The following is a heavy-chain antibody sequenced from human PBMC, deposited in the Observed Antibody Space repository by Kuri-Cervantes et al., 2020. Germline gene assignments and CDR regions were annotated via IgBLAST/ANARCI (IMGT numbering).Heavy chain of an antibody. CDR3: ARDRGGEQLDY. J-gene: IGHJ4*02. CDR2: MNPNSGNT. V-gene: IGHV1-8*02. CDR1: GYTFTGYY. Sequence: ASVKVSCKASGYTFTGYYMHWVRQAPGQGLEWMGWMNPNSGNTGYAQKFQGRVTMTRNTSISTAYMELSSLRSEDTAVYYCARDRGGEQLDYWGQGTLVTVSS. D-gene: IGHD3-10*01.